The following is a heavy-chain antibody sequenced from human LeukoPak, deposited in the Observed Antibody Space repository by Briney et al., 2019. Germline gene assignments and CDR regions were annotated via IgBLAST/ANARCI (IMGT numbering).Heavy chain of an antibody. CDR3: ARGRVSSTRVSYYYYMDV. J-gene: IGHJ6*03. CDR2: MNPNSGNT. V-gene: IGHV1-8*03. CDR1: GYTFTSYD. D-gene: IGHD2-2*01. Sequence: ASVKVSCKASGYTFTSYDINWVRQATGQGLEWMGWMNPNSGNTGYAQKFQGRVTITRNTSISTVYMELSGLRSEDTAVYYCARGRVSSTRVSYYYYMDVWGKGTTVTISS.